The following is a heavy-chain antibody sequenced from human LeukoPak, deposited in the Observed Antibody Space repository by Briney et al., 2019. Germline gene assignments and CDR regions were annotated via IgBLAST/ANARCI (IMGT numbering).Heavy chain of an antibody. CDR1: GFTVSSIH. V-gene: IGHV3-53*05. D-gene: IGHD6-13*01. Sequence: GGSLRLSCAASGFTVSSIHMVWVRPAPGKGLEWVSVTYTGGNSYYADSVKGRFIISTDNSKNTLYLQMNSPRAEDTAVYYCAGGIPAAVRGWFGIGGQGTLVTVSA. CDR2: TYTGGNS. J-gene: IGHJ5*02. CDR3: AGGIPAAVRGWFGI.